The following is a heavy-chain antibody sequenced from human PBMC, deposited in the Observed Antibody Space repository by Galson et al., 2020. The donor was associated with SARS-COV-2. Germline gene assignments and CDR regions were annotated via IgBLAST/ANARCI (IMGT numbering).Heavy chain of an antibody. J-gene: IGHJ4*02. Sequence: GGSLRLSCSASGFTFSAYAIHWVRQAPGKGLEHLSAISGDGGNTYYADSVKGRFTISRDNSKNTLFLQMSSLRPEDSARFYCVKNAPSSVNSLVYFDFWGQGTQVTVSS. CDR2: ISGDGGNT. V-gene: IGHV3-64D*06. CDR3: VKNAPSSVNSLVYFDF. CDR1: GFTFSAYA. D-gene: IGHD4-17*01.